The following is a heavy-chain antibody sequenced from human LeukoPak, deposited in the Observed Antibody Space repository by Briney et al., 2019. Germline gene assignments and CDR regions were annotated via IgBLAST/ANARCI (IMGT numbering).Heavy chain of an antibody. J-gene: IGHJ3*02. CDR2: ISHSGST. V-gene: IGHV4-34*01. D-gene: IGHD4-17*01. CDR1: GGSFSGYY. CDR3: ATPYGATPGAFDI. Sequence: SETLSLTCAVYGGSFSGYYWSWIRQPPGKGLEWIGEISHSGSTNYNPSLKSRVTISVDTSKNQFSLKLSSVTAADTAVYYCATPYGATPGAFDIWGQGTMVTVSS.